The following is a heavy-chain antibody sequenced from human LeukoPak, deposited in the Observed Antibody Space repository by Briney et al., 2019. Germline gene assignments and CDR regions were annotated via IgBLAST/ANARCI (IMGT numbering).Heavy chain of an antibody. D-gene: IGHD6-13*01. J-gene: IGHJ4*02. CDR1: GFTFSSYA. V-gene: IGHV3-23*01. CDR2: ISGSGGST. CDR3: AKTAAVITYYFDY. Sequence: GGSLRLSCAASGFTFSSYAMSWVRQAPGKGLEWVSGISGSGGSTYYADSVKGRFTISRDNSKNTLYLQMNNLRAEDTAVYYCAKTAAVITYYFDYWGQGTLVTVSS.